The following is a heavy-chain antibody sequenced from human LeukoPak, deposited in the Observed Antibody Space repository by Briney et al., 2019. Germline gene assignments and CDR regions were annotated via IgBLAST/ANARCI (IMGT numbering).Heavy chain of an antibody. CDR3: ARGYGTYGY. CDR1: GFTFSNYW. V-gene: IGHV3-7*04. J-gene: IGHJ4*02. D-gene: IGHD1-7*01. Sequence: GGSLRLSCAASGFTFSNYWMSWVRQAPGKGLEWVANIKQDGSEKDCVDSVKGRFTISRDNAKNSLYLQMNSLRAEDTAVYYCARGYGTYGYWRQGTLVTVSS. CDR2: IKQDGSEK.